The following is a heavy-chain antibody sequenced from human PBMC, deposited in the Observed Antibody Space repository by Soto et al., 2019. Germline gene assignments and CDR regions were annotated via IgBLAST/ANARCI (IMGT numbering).Heavy chain of an antibody. CDR1: GFSLSNARMG. J-gene: IGHJ6*02. Sequence: QVTLKESVPVLLKPTETLTLTCTVSGFSLSNARMGVSWIRQPPGKALEWLAHIFSNDEKSYSTSLKSRLTISKDTSKSQVVLTMTNMDPVDTATYYCARIRLIWGGYYYGMDVWGQGTTVTVSS. V-gene: IGHV2-26*01. D-gene: IGHD3-16*01. CDR3: ARIRLIWGGYYYGMDV. CDR2: IFSNDEK.